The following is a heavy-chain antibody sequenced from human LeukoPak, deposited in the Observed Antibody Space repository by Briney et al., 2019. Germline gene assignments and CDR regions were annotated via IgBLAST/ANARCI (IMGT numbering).Heavy chain of an antibody. CDR2: IYSGGST. V-gene: IGHV3-66*01. CDR3: ARIETVADAFDI. Sequence: PGGSLRLSCAASGFTVSSNYMTWVRQAPGKGLEWVSLIYSGGSTSYADSVRGRFTISRDNSKNTLYLQMNSLRAEDTAVYYCARIETVADAFDIWGQGTLVTVSP. J-gene: IGHJ3*02. D-gene: IGHD1-14*01. CDR1: GFTVSSNY.